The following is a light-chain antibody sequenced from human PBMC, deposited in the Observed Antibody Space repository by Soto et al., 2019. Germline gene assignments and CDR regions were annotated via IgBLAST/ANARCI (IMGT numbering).Light chain of an antibody. V-gene: IGKV1-27*01. Sequence: DIQMTQSPFPLSASVGDRATIPCRASQGISNYLAWYVQKPGKVPKLLIYAASTLQSGVPSRFSGSGSGTDFTLTISSLQPEDVATYYCQKYNSAPPLTFGGGTKVDNK. CDR1: QGISNY. J-gene: IGKJ4*01. CDR3: QKYNSAPPLT. CDR2: AAS.